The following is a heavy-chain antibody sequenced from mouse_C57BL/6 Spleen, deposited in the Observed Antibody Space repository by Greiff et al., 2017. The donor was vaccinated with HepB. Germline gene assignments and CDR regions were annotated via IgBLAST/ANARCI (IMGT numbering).Heavy chain of an antibody. CDR1: GYTFTSYW. CDR3: ESTVVATYAMDY. J-gene: IGHJ4*01. V-gene: IGHV1-53*01. CDR2: INPSNGGT. D-gene: IGHD1-1*01. Sequence: VQLQQPGTELVKPGASVKLSCKASGYTFTSYWMHWVKQRPGQGLEWIGNINPSNGGTNYNAKFKSKATLTVDKSSSTAYMQLSSLTSEDSAVYYCESTVVATYAMDYWGQGTSVTVSS.